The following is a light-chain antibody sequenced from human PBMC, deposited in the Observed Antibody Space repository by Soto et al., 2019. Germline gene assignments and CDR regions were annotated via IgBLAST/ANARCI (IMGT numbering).Light chain of an antibody. CDR3: PQYYSYPPT. Sequence: AIRMTQSPSSFSASTGDRVTITCRARQGISSYLAWYQQKPGKAPKLLIYAASTLQSGVPSRFSGSGSGTDFTLTISCLKSEDFATYYCPQYYSYPPTFGQGTKLEIK. CDR2: AAS. CDR1: QGISSY. J-gene: IGKJ2*01. V-gene: IGKV1-8*01.